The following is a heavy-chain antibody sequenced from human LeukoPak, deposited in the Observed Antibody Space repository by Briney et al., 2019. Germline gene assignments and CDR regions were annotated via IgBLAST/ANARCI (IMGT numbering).Heavy chain of an antibody. CDR3: ARERYSESPGHHDAFDI. V-gene: IGHV3-7*01. D-gene: IGHD1-26*01. Sequence: GGSLRLSCAASGFTFSSYWMSWVRQGPGKGLEWVANIKQDGSEKYYVDSVKGRFTISRDNAKNSLYLQMNSLRAEDTAVYYCARERYSESPGHHDAFDIWGQGTMVTVSS. CDR1: GFTFSSYW. CDR2: IKQDGSEK. J-gene: IGHJ3*02.